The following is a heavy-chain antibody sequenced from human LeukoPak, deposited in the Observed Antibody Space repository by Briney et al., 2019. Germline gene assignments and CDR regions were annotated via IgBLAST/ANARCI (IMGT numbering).Heavy chain of an antibody. J-gene: IGHJ6*03. CDR2: ISSSGSTI. CDR1: GFTFSDYY. CDR3: AREPVYYYYYMDV. Sequence: GGSLRLSCAASGFTFSDYYMSWIRQAPGKGLEWVSYISSSGSTIYYADSVKGRFTISRDNAKNSLYLQMNSLRAEDTAVYYCAREPVYYYYYMDVWGKGTTVTVSS. V-gene: IGHV3-11*04.